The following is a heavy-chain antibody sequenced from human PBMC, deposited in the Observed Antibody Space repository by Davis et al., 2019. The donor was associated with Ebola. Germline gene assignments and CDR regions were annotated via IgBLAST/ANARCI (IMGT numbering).Heavy chain of an antibody. Sequence: ASVKVSCKASGYNFPSYAIHWVRQAPGQRLEWMGWINTANGKTRYSQKFQGRVTITRDTSASTAYMELSSLRAEDTAVYYCAREEWELPLDYWGQGTLVTVSS. CDR1: GYNFPSYA. J-gene: IGHJ4*02. V-gene: IGHV1-3*04. CDR3: AREEWELPLDY. D-gene: IGHD1-26*01. CDR2: INTANGKT.